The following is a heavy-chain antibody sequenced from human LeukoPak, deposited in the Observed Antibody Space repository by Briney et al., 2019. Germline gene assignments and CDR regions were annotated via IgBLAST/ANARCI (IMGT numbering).Heavy chain of an antibody. CDR2: IKQDGSEK. D-gene: IGHD3-9*01. J-gene: IGHJ4*02. V-gene: IGHV3-7*01. CDR1: GFPFSSYW. CDR3: ARVPDFDWLLYGGGYFDY. Sequence: QPGGSLRLSFAASGFPFSSYWMSWVRQAPGKGLEWVANIKQDGSEKYYVDSVKGRFTISRDNAKNSLYLQMNSLRAEDTAVYYCARVPDFDWLLYGGGYFDYWGQGTLVTVSS.